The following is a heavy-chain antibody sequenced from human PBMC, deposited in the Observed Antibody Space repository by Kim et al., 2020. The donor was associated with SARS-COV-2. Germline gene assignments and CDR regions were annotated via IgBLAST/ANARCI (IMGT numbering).Heavy chain of an antibody. CDR1: GFNFKAYS. CDR3: ARDHEFPGDPVMDV. D-gene: IGHD3-10*01. J-gene: IGHJ6*02. V-gene: IGHV3-48*02. CDR2: IGITGSRI. Sequence: GGSLRLSCAASGFNFKAYSFSWVRQAPGKGLEWISYIGITGSRIYNADSVKGRFTISRDSARNSVYLQMNDLRDEDTAVYYCARDHEFPGDPVMDVWGQGTTVTVSS.